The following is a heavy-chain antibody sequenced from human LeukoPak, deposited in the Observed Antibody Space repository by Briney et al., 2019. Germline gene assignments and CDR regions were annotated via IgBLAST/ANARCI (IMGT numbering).Heavy chain of an antibody. V-gene: IGHV4-30-4*07. D-gene: IGHD3-16*01. CDR3: ARRFYSDYNVN. J-gene: IGHJ4*02. Sequence: SETLSLTCAVSGGSISSGGYSWSWIRQPPGKGLEWIGYIYYSGSTYYNPSLKSRVTISVDTSKNQFSLKLNSVTAADTALYFCARRFYSDYNVNWGQGTLVTVSS. CDR2: IYYSGST. CDR1: GGSISSGGYS.